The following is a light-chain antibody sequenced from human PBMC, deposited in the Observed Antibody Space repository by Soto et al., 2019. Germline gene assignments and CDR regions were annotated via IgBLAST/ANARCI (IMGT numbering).Light chain of an antibody. CDR1: QGISNW. Sequence: DIQMTQSPSSVSASVGDRVTITCRASQGISNWLAWYQQKPGRAPKLLIHAASTLQSGVPSRFSGSGSGTDFTLTISRLQPEDFGTYDCQQADNYPRVTFGGGTKVDIK. V-gene: IGKV1-12*01. J-gene: IGKJ3*01. CDR3: QQADNYPRVT. CDR2: AAS.